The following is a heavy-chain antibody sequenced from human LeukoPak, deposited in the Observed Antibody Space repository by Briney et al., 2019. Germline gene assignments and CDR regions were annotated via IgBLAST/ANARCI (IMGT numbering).Heavy chain of an antibody. D-gene: IGHD1-1*01. Sequence: GASVKVSFKVSGYTLTELSMHWVRQAPGKGLEWMGGFDPEDGETIYAQKFQGRVTMTEDTSTDTAYMELSSLRSEDTAVYYCAAYTIRTGGAFDIWGQGTMVTVSS. CDR1: GYTLTELS. CDR3: AAYTIRTGGAFDI. CDR2: FDPEDGET. J-gene: IGHJ3*02. V-gene: IGHV1-24*01.